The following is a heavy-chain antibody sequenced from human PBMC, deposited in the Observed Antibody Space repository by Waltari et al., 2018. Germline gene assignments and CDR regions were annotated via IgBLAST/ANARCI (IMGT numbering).Heavy chain of an antibody. Sequence: QVQLQESGPGLVKPSETLSLTCTVSGGSISSHYWSWIRQPPGKGLEWIGYIYYSGSTNYNPSLKSAVTRSVDTSISTAYMELSRLRSDDTAVYYCARANWNYYNFDYWGQGTLVTVSS. CDR2: IYYSGST. D-gene: IGHD1-7*01. V-gene: IGHV4-59*11. J-gene: IGHJ4*02. CDR3: ARANWNYYNFDY. CDR1: GGSISSHY.